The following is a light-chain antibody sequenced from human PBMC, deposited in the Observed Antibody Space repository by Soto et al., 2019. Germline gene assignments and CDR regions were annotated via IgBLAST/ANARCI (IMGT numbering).Light chain of an antibody. J-gene: IGKJ4*01. V-gene: IGKV3-11*01. CDR2: DAS. Sequence: EFVLTQSPAILSLSPGEGATLSCRASQSLSTSLAWYQHKPGQAPRLLIYDASYRAPGFPARFSGSGSGTDFTLTTSSLEPDDFAVDDCQQRSNWLTFGGGTKVEI. CDR3: QQRSNWLT. CDR1: QSLSTS.